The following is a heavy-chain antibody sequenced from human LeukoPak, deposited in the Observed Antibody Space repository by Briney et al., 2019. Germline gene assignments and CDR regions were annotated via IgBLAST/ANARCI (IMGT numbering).Heavy chain of an antibody. CDR2: IIPILGIA. CDR3: AREFPNRDTAMAYYFDY. CDR1: GGTFSSYA. J-gene: IGHJ4*02. V-gene: IGHV1-69*04. D-gene: IGHD5-18*01. Sequence: SVKVSCKASGGTFSSYAISWVRQAPGQGLEWMGRIIPILGIANYAQKFQGRVTITADKSTSTAYMELSSLRSEDTAVYYCAREFPNRDTAMAYYFDYWGQGTLVTVSS.